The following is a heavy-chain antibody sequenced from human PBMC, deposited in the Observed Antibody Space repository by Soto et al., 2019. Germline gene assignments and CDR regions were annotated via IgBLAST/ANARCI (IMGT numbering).Heavy chain of an antibody. CDR3: ARVSGGYYDIDY. V-gene: IGHV3-74*03. Sequence: PGGSLRLSCAASGFSLSPYWMHWVRQAPGRGLEWVSRLSSDGFGAAYADSVKGRFFISRDNAKNSLYLQMNSLRVEDTALYYCARVSGGYYDIDYWGQGTLVTVSS. J-gene: IGHJ4*02. CDR2: LSSDGFGA. CDR1: GFSLSPYW. D-gene: IGHD3-22*01.